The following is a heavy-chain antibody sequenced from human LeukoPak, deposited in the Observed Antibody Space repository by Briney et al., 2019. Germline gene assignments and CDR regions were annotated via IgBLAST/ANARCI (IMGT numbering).Heavy chain of an antibody. J-gene: IGHJ4*02. CDR3: ARAIAVANVDS. Sequence: ASVKVSCKASGYTFTSFGISWVRQAPGQGLEWMGWISTYNGNTNYAQNLQGRVTMTTDTSTSTAYMELRSLRSGDTAMHYCARAIAVANVDSWGQGTLVTVSS. CDR2: ISTYNGNT. D-gene: IGHD6-19*01. CDR1: GYTFTSFG. V-gene: IGHV1-18*01.